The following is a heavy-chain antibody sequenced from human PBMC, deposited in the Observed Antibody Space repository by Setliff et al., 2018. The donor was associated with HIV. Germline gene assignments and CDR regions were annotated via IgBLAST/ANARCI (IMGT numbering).Heavy chain of an antibody. CDR2: ISAYNGNT. V-gene: IGHV1-18*01. CDR1: GYTFTSYV. J-gene: IGHJ3*02. CDR3: ARDEVAFIAAAGTGYCAFDI. D-gene: IGHD6-13*01. Sequence: VASVKVSCKASGYTFTSYVISWVRQAPGQGLEWMGWISAYNGNTNYAQKPQGRVTMTTDTSTSIAYMELRSLRSDDTAVYFCARDEVAFIAAAGTGYCAFDIWGQGTMVTVSS.